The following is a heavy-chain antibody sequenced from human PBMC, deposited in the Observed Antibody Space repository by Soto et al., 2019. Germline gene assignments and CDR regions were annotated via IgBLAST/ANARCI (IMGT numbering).Heavy chain of an antibody. CDR2: ISGSGGST. V-gene: IGHV3-23*01. Sequence: GGSLRLSCAASGFTFSSYAMSWVRQAPGKGLEWVSAISGSGGSTYYADSVKGRFTISRDNSKNTLYLQMNSLRAEDTAVYYCARETIVENNNYYFDYWGQGTLVTVSS. CDR3: ARETIVENNNYYFDY. J-gene: IGHJ4*02. D-gene: IGHD1-26*01. CDR1: GFTFSSYA.